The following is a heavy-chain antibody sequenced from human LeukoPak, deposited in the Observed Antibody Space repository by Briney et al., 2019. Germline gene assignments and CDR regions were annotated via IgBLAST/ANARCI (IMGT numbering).Heavy chain of an antibody. CDR2: ISSSSSYI. J-gene: IGHJ4*02. D-gene: IGHD3-22*01. CDR1: GFTFSSYS. Sequence: PGGSLRLSCVASGFTFSSYSMNWVRQAPGKGLEWVSSISSSSSYINYADSVKGRFTISRDNSKNTLYLQMGSLRAEDMAVYYCARGYYDSSGYSDYWGQGTLVTVSS. CDR3: ARGYYDSSGYSDY. V-gene: IGHV3-21*01.